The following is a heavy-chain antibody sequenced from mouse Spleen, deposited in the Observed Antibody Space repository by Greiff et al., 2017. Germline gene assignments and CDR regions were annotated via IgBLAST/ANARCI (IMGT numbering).Heavy chain of an antibody. CDR3: ARGRSGYDYAMDY. CDR1: GYTFTSYW. V-gene: IGHV1-61*01. Sequence: VQLQQPGAELVRPGSSVKLSCKASGYTFTSYWMDWVKQRPGQGLEWIGNIYPSDSETHYNQKFKDKATLTVDKSSSTAYMQLSSLTSEDSAVYYCARGRSGYDYAMDYWGQGTSVTVSS. J-gene: IGHJ4*01. CDR2: IYPSDSET. D-gene: IGHD3-2*02.